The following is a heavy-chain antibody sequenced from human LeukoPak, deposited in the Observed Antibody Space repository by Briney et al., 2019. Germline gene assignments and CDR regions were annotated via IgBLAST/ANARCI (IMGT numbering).Heavy chain of an antibody. Sequence: GGSLRLSCAASGFTFSSYAMSWVRQAPGKGLEWVSAISGSGGSTYYADSVKGRFTISRDNSKNTLYLQTNSLRAEDTAVYYCAKVYDSSGYYYVDWGQGTLVTVSS. D-gene: IGHD3-22*01. CDR1: GFTFSSYA. V-gene: IGHV3-23*01. CDR2: ISGSGGST. J-gene: IGHJ4*02. CDR3: AKVYDSSGYYYVD.